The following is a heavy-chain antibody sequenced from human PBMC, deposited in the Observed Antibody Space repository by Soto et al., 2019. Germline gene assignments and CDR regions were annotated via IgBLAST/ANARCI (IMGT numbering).Heavy chain of an antibody. CDR1: GGSISSGGYY. CDR3: ARATVPPGHYYGMDV. D-gene: IGHD2-2*01. J-gene: IGHJ6*02. Sequence: QVQLQESGPGLVKPSQTLSLTCTVSGGSISSGGYYWSWIRQHPGKGLEWIGYIYYSGSTYYNPSLNSRVTISVDPSKHHCSLKLSSVTAADTAVYYCARATVPPGHYYGMDVWGQGTTVTVSS. V-gene: IGHV4-31*03. CDR2: IYYSGST.